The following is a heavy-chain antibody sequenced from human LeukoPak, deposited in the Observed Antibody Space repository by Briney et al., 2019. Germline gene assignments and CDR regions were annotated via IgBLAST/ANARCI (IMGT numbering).Heavy chain of an antibody. CDR2: IIPILGIA. Sequence: SVKVSCKASGGTFSSYAISWVRQAPGQGLEWMGRIIPILGIANYAQKFQGRVTITADKSTSTAYMELSSLRPEDTAVYYCARDRGQKRKVEMATNGEVNYYYYGMDVWGQGTTVTVSS. CDR3: ARDRGQKRKVEMATNGEVNYYYYGMDV. V-gene: IGHV1-69*04. J-gene: IGHJ6*02. CDR1: GGTFSSYA. D-gene: IGHD5-24*01.